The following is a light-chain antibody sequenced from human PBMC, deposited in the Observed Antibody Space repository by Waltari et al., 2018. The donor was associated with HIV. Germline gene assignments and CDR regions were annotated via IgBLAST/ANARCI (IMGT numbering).Light chain of an antibody. CDR1: SSDAGGYNF. J-gene: IGLJ2*01. CDR2: EVS. V-gene: IGLV2-14*01. CDR3: SSYTTTSNVEL. Sequence: QSALTQPASVSGSPGQSITISCAGSSSDAGGYNFVSWYHLHPGKAPKLMVYEVSNRPSGVSNRFSGSKSGNTASLTISGLQAEDEAVYYCSSYTTTSNVELFGGGTKLTVL.